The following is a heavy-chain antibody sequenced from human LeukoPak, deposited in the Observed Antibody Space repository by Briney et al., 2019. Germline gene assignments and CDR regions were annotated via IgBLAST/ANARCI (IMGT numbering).Heavy chain of an antibody. V-gene: IGHV4-59*01. CDR2: IYYSGST. J-gene: IGHJ3*02. D-gene: IGHD1-26*01. CDR1: GGSLSSYY. Sequence: SETLSLTCTVSGGSLSSYYWSWIRQPPGKGLEWIGYIYYSGSTNYNPSLKSRVTISVDTSKNQFSLKLSSVTAADTAVYYCARDRSGSYWEDAFDIWGQGTMVTVSS. CDR3: ARDRSGSYWEDAFDI.